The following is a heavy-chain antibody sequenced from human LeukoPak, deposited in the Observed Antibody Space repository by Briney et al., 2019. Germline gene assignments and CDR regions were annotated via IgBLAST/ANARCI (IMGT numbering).Heavy chain of an antibody. V-gene: IGHV4-59*01. J-gene: IGHJ5*02. CDR3: ARVVLRYFDWSTGPNWFDP. Sequence: SETLSLTCTVSGGSISSYYWSWIRQPPGKGLEWIGYIYYSGSTNYNPSLKSRVTISVDTSKNQFSLKLSSVTAADMAVYYCARVVLRYFDWSTGPNWFDPWGQGTLVTVSS. CDR1: GGSISSYY. CDR2: IYYSGST. D-gene: IGHD3-9*01.